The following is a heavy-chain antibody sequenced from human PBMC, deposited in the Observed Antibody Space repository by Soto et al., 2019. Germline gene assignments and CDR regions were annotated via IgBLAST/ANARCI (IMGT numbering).Heavy chain of an antibody. J-gene: IGHJ3*02. D-gene: IGHD6-19*01. V-gene: IGHV3-33*08. CDR3: ARDKYSSGWSDAFDI. Sequence: GGSLRLSCIASGFTFSSYGMHWVRQAPGKGLEWVAVIWYDGSNKYYADSVKGRFTISRDNSKNTLYLQMNSLGAEDTAVYYCARDKYSSGWSDAFDIWGQGTMVTVSS. CDR2: IWYDGSNK. CDR1: GFTFSSYG.